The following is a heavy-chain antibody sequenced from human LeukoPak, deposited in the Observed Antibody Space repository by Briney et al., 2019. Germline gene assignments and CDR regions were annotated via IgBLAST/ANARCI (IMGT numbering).Heavy chain of an antibody. CDR3: ARDWQDIVVVPAAGSNWFDP. CDR1: GYTFTGYY. D-gene: IGHD2-2*01. CDR2: INPNSGGT. V-gene: IGHV1-2*02. J-gene: IGHJ5*02. Sequence: ASVKVSCKASGYTFTGYYMHWVRQAPGQGLEWMGWINPNSGGTNYAQKFQGRVTMTRDTSISTAYMELSRLRSDDTAVYYCARDWQDIVVVPAAGSNWFDPWGQGTLVTVSS.